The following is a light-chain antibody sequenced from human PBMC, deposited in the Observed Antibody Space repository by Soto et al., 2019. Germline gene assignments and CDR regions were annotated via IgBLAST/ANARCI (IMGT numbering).Light chain of an antibody. CDR2: EVS. J-gene: IGLJ1*01. V-gene: IGLV2-14*01. CDR1: SSDIGGYNY. CDR3: SSYRSTTTFGV. Sequence: QSALTQPASVSGSPGQSITISCTGTSSDIGGYNYVSWYQQHPGKAPKVVIYEVSNRPLGVSNRFSASKSGNTASLIISGLQADVEADYFCSSYRSTTTFGVFGTGTKLTVL.